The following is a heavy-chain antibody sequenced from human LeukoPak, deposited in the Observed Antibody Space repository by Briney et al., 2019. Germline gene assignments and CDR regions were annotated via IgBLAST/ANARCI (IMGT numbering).Heavy chain of an antibody. CDR2: MIPIFDTA. V-gene: IGHV1-69*13. CDR1: GGTFSSYA. D-gene: IGHD3-9*01. CDR3: ARDRPDFDWLLFYFDY. J-gene: IGHJ4*02. Sequence: SVKVSCKASGGTFSSYAISWVRQAPGQGLEWMGGMIPIFDTANYAQKFQGRVTITADETTSTAYMELSSLRSEDTAIYYCARDRPDFDWLLFYFDYWGQGTLVTVSS.